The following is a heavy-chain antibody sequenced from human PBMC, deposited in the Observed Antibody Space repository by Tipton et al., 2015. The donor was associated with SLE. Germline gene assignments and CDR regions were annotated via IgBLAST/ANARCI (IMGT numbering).Heavy chain of an antibody. CDR3: ARDGGHTYLLGSFDY. D-gene: IGHD3-16*01. J-gene: IGHJ4*02. V-gene: IGHV4-34*12. Sequence: TLSLTCSVYGDSLSGQYWSWIRQPPGKGLEWIGEVFRGGSTNYSPSLESRVTITVDMSKNQFSLKLTSVTAADTAMYYCARDGGHTYLLGSFDYWGQGTPVNVS. CDR2: VFRGGST. CDR1: GDSLSGQY.